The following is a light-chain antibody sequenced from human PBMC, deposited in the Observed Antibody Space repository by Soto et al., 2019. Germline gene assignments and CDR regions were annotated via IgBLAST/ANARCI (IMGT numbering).Light chain of an antibody. Sequence: QSALTQPASVSASPGQSITISCTGTSSDVGGYKFVSWYQHHPGKAPKLMIYEVNNRPSGVSNRFSGSKSGNTASLTISGLQPEDEADYYCLSYKSANTRVFGGGTKLTVL. V-gene: IGLV2-14*01. J-gene: IGLJ3*02. CDR2: EVN. CDR3: LSYKSANTRV. CDR1: SSDVGGYKF.